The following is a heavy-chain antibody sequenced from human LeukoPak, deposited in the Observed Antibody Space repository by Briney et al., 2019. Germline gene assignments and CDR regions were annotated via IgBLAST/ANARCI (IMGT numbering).Heavy chain of an antibody. V-gene: IGHV1-69*13. J-gene: IGHJ3*02. D-gene: IGHD5-24*01. CDR1: GGTFSSYA. Sequence: ASVKVSCKASGGTFSSYAISWVRQAPGQGLEWMGGIIPIFGTANYAQKFQGRVTITADESTSTAYIELSSLRSEDTAVYYCARDYGEMATISFFDIWGQGTMVTVSS. CDR3: ARDYGEMATISFFDI. CDR2: IIPIFGTA.